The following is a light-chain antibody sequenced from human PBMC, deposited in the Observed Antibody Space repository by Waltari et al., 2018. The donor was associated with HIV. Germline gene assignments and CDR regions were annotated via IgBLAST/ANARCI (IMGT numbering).Light chain of an antibody. CDR1: NSNIGAGFA. CDR2: GSN. V-gene: IGLV1-40*01. J-gene: IGLJ3*02. CDR3: QSYDNNLNGWV. Sequence: QSVLTQPPSVSGAPGQTITISCTGTNSNIGAGFALHSYPVLPGRAPKLLIYGSNRRPAGVPERFSGSRSATSGSLAITGLQGEDEAVYYCQSYDNNLNGWVFGGGTTLTVL.